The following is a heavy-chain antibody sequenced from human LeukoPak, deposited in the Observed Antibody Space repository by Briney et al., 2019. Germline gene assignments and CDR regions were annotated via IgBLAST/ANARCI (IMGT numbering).Heavy chain of an antibody. Sequence: GGSLRLSCVASGFTFSSYSMTWVRTAPGKGLEWVSSITISSTYIYYADSLKGRFTISRDNAKNSLYLQMNSLRAEDTAVYYCARDPIVVVPSASFYYYMDVWGKGTTVTVSS. D-gene: IGHD2-2*01. CDR3: ARDPIVVVPSASFYYYMDV. V-gene: IGHV3-21*01. CDR2: ITISSTYI. CDR1: GFTFSSYS. J-gene: IGHJ6*03.